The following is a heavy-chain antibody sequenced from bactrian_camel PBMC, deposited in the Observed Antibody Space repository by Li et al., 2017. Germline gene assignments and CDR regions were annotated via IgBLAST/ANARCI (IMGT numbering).Heavy chain of an antibody. CDR2: IATGSGNT. V-gene: IGHV3S1*01. CDR1: GYTYNRNC. Sequence: QVQLVESGGGSVQAGGFLRLSCAASGYTYNRNCMAWFRQAPGKEREGVARIATGSGNTYYADSVKGRFTISQDNAKNTVYLQMDSLKPEDTAMYYCAARGPYCYTKLSVRDFTYWGQGTQVTVS. D-gene: IGHD2*01. J-gene: IGHJ6*01. CDR3: AARGPYCYTKLSVRDFTY.